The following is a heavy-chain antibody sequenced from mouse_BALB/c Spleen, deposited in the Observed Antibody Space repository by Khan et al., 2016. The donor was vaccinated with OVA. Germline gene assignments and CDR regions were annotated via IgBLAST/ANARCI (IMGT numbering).Heavy chain of an antibody. Sequence: QVQLKQSGAELVKPGASVKLSCKASGYPLTSYWLHWVKQRPGQGLEWIGEIDPSDNYTNYNQKFKGKATLTVDKSSSTTYMHLSSLTSEDSAVYYCASSFLYGSSTWFGYWAQGTLVTVSA. D-gene: IGHD1-1*01. V-gene: IGHV1-69*02. J-gene: IGHJ3*01. CDR1: GYPLTSYW. CDR2: IDPSDNYT. CDR3: ASSFLYGSSTWFGY.